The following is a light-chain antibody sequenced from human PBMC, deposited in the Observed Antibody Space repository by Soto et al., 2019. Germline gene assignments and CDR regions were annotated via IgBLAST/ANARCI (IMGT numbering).Light chain of an antibody. Sequence: QSVLTQPASVSGSPGQSITISCTGTSSDVGGYHYVSWYQQHPGKAPKLMIYEVSNRPSGVSNRFSGSKSGNTASLTISGLQAEDEADYYCSSYTSSSTLVFGTGIKLTVL. V-gene: IGLV2-14*01. CDR1: SSDVGGYHY. J-gene: IGLJ1*01. CDR3: SSYTSSSTLV. CDR2: EVS.